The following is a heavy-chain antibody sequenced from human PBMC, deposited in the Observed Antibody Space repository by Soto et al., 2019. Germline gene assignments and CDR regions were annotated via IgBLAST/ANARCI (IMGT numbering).Heavy chain of an antibody. J-gene: IGHJ5*02. V-gene: IGHV1-3*01. CDR3: AGEEVYGDYLGENLNWFDP. CDR2: INAGNGNT. Sequence: QVQLVQSGAEVKKPGASVKVSCKASGYTFTSYAMHWVRQAPGQRLEWMGWINAGNGNTKYSQKFQGRVTITRDTAASTAYMELGSLRSEDTAVYYCAGEEVYGDYLGENLNWFDPWGHGALVTVSS. D-gene: IGHD4-17*01. CDR1: GYTFTSYA.